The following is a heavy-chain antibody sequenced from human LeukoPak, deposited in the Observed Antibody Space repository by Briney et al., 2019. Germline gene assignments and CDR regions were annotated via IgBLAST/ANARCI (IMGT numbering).Heavy chain of an antibody. J-gene: IGHJ6*02. Sequence: SETLSLTCTVSGGSSPSSSYYWGWIRQPPGKGLEWIGSIYYSGSTYYNPSLKSRVTISVDTSKNQFSLKLSSVTAADTAVYYCARRITMVRGARYGMDVWGQGTTVTVSS. V-gene: IGHV4-39*01. CDR2: IYYSGST. D-gene: IGHD3-10*01. CDR1: GGSSPSSSYY. CDR3: ARRITMVRGARYGMDV.